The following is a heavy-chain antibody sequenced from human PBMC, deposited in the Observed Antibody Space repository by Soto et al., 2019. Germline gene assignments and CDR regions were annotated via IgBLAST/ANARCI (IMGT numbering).Heavy chain of an antibody. CDR1: GGSVSSGRYY. D-gene: IGHD6-13*01. V-gene: IGHV4-61*01. CDR3: AREAAAGLDY. CDR2: IYCSGST. Sequence: SETLSLTCTVSGGSVSSGRYYWSWIRQPPGKGLEGIGYIYCSGSTNSTPSLKSRVPISVDTSKNQFSLKLSSVTAADTAVYYCAREAAAGLDYWGQGTLVTVSS. J-gene: IGHJ4*02.